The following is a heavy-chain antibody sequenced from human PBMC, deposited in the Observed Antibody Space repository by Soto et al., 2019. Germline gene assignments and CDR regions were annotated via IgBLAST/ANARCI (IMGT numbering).Heavy chain of an antibody. CDR1: GFTFSSYW. J-gene: IGHJ6*02. CDR3: ARDLALDYDFWSGSSNYYYGMDV. Sequence: GGSLRLSCAASGFTFSSYWMHWVRQAPGKGLVWVSRINSDGSSTSYADSVKGRFTISRDNAKNTLYLQMNSLRAEDTAVYYCARDLALDYDFWSGSSNYYYGMDVWGQGTTVTVSS. D-gene: IGHD3-3*01. CDR2: INSDGSST. V-gene: IGHV3-74*01.